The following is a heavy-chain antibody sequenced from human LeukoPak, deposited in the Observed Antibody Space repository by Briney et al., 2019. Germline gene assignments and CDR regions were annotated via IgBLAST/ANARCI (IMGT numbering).Heavy chain of an antibody. J-gene: IGHJ4*02. Sequence: SVKVSCKASGGTFSSYAISWVRQAPGQGLEWMGGIIPIFGTANYAQKFQGRVTITTDESTSTAYMELSSLRSEDTAVYYCAIDYGGNSENFDYWGQGTLVTVSS. D-gene: IGHD4-23*01. CDR3: AIDYGGNSENFDY. CDR1: GGTFSSYA. CDR2: IIPIFGTA. V-gene: IGHV1-69*05.